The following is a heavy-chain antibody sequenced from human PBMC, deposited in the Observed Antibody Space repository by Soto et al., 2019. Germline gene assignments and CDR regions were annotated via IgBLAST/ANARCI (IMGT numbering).Heavy chain of an antibody. CDR2: IIPIFGTA. J-gene: IGHJ4*02. Sequence: QVQLVQSGAEVKKPGSSVKVSCKASGGTFSSYAISWLRQAPGQGLEWMGGIIPIFGTADYAQKFQGRVTITAAESTSTGTMELSSLRSEDTAVYYGASHYDSSGYYYRGLDYWGQGTLVTVSS. CDR1: GGTFSSYA. D-gene: IGHD3-22*01. V-gene: IGHV1-69*12. CDR3: ASHYDSSGYYYRGLDY.